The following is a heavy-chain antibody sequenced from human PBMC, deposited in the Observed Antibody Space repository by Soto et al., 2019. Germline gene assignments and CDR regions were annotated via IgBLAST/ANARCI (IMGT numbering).Heavy chain of an antibody. CDR3: VGSLAYFFDY. D-gene: IGHD2-21*01. J-gene: IGHJ4*02. Sequence: GGSLRLSCAASGFTFSSYAMHWVRQAPGKGLEWVAVIPYDGSNKYYADSVKGRFTISRDNSKNTLYLQMNSLRAEDTAVYYCVGSLAYFFDYWGQGTLVTVSS. CDR1: GFTFSSYA. CDR2: IPYDGSNK. V-gene: IGHV3-30-3*01.